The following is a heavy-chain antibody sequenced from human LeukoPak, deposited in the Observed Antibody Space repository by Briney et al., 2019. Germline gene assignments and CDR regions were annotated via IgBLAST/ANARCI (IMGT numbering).Heavy chain of an antibody. J-gene: IGHJ4*02. V-gene: IGHV4-34*01. D-gene: IGHD3-3*01. Sequence: SETLSLTCAVNGGSFSGYYWNWIRQPPGKRLEWIGEINHTGNTNYNPSLKSRVTISVDTSKKQFSLKLSSVTAADTAVYYCARRYDFWSGYPPPLDYWGQGTLVTVSS. CDR1: GGSFSGYY. CDR3: ARRYDFWSGYPPPLDY. CDR2: INHTGNT.